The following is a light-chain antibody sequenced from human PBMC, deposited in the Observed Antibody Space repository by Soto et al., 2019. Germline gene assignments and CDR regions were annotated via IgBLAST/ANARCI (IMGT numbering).Light chain of an antibody. J-gene: IGLJ1*01. V-gene: IGLV2-11*01. Sequence: QSALTQPPSVSGSTGQSVTISCTGTSIDIGGYNYVSGYQQHPGKAPKLMIYDVSKRPSGVSDRFSGSKSHNTASQTISWLDYEDEAEYYCLSYAGNYTYVFGTGTKVTVL. CDR3: LSYAGNYTYV. CDR2: DVS. CDR1: SIDIGGYNY.